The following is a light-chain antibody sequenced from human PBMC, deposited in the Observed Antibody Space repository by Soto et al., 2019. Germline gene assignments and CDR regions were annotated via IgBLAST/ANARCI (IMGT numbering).Light chain of an antibody. V-gene: IGKV1-6*01. J-gene: IGKJ1*01. CDR2: AAS. Sequence: AIQMTQSPSSLSASVGDRVIITCRASQAIRKDLGWYQQKPGKAPKLLIYAASSLQSGVPSRFSGSGSGTDFTLTISSLQPEDFATYYCLQDNNYPWTFGQGTKVEVK. CDR3: LQDNNYPWT. CDR1: QAIRKD.